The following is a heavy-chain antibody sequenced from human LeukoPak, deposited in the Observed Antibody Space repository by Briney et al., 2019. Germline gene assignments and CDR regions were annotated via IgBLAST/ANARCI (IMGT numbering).Heavy chain of an antibody. CDR3: AGGAGWLVDY. CDR2: INQDGSQK. CDR1: GFTFGSCW. V-gene: IGHV3-7*03. Sequence: GGSLRLSCAASGFTFGSCWMNWVRQTPGKGLEWVANINQDGSQKFYVDSVKGRFTISRDNAKNSLYLQMNSLRAEDTAVYYCAGGAGWLVDYWGQGTLVTVSS. D-gene: IGHD6-19*01. J-gene: IGHJ4*02.